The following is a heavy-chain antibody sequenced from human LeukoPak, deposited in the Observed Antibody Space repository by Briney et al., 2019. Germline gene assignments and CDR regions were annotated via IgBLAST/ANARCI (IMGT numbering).Heavy chain of an antibody. V-gene: IGHV4-59*01. Sequence: SETLSLTCTVSGGSISRFYWSWIRQPPGKGLEWIGHIHYSGSTNYNPSLKSRVTMSVDTSKNQFSLRLSSVTAADTAVYYCARATGSYSYMDVWGKGATVTDSS. CDR3: ARATGSYSYMDV. CDR2: IHYSGST. J-gene: IGHJ6*03. D-gene: IGHD1-26*01. CDR1: GGSISRFY.